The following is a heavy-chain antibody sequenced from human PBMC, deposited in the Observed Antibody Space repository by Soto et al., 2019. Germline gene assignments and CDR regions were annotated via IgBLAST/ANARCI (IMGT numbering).Heavy chain of an antibody. V-gene: IGHV4-31*03. Sequence: PSETLYLTCTVSGGSISRGGYYWSWIRRHPGKGLEWIGYIYYTGSTYYNPSLKSRVTISVDTSKNQFSLKLSSVTAADTAVYYCARGHLAGVALGEFDPWGQGTLVTVSS. J-gene: IGHJ5*02. CDR3: ARGHLAGVALGEFDP. D-gene: IGHD3-3*01. CDR2: IYYTGST. CDR1: GGSISRGGYY.